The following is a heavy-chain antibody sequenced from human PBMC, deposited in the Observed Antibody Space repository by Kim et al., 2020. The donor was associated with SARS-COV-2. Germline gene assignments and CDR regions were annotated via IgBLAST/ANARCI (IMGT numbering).Heavy chain of an antibody. CDR2: INHSGST. V-gene: IGHV4-34*01. CDR3: ARGGKIVATIFFRT. D-gene: IGHD5-12*01. J-gene: IGHJ4*02. Sequence: SETLSLTCAVYGGSFSGYYWSWIRQPPGKGLEWIGEINHSGSTNYNPSLKSRVTISVDTSKNQFSLKLSSVTAADTAVYYCARGGKIVATIFFRTWGQGTLVTVSS. CDR1: GGSFSGYY.